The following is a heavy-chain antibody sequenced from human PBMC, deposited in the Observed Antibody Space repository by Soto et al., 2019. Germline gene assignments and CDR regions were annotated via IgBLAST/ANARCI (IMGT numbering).Heavy chain of an antibody. D-gene: IGHD2-15*01. J-gene: IGHJ4*02. CDR2: MSGSGGST. CDR3: AKGVKPYCSGGSCYLVH. Sequence: VGSQILSCAASGFNFANYSMSWVRQEPGKGLEWVSTMSGSGGSTYSADSVKGRFTVSRDNSKNTLYLQMNSLRVEDAAVYYCAKGVKPYCSGGSCYLVHWGQGTLVTVSS. V-gene: IGHV3-23*01. CDR1: GFNFANYS.